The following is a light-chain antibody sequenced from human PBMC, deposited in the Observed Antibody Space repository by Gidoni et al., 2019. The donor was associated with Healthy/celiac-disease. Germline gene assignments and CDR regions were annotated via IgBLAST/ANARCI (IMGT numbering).Light chain of an antibody. CDR2: AAS. Sequence: DIQMTQSPSSLSASVGDRVTITCRASQSSSSYLNWYKQKPGKAPKLLIYAASSLQSGVPSRFSGSGSGTDFTLTISSLQPEDFATYYCQQSYSTPFTFGPGTKVDIK. CDR1: QSSSSY. J-gene: IGKJ3*01. CDR3: QQSYSTPFT. V-gene: IGKV1-39*01.